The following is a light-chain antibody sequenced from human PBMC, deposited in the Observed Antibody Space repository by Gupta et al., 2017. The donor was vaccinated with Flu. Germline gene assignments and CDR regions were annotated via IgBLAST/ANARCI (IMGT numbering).Light chain of an antibody. CDR3: QQSDSTPRT. CDR2: ASS. V-gene: IGKV1-39*01. Sequence: DIQMTQSPSSLSASVGDRVTITCRATQSISNSLNWFQQKPGKAPKLLIYASSSLQSGVPSRFSGSGSGTDFTLSISSLQPEDFATYYCQQSDSTPRTFGQGTKVEIK. J-gene: IGKJ1*01. CDR1: QSISNS.